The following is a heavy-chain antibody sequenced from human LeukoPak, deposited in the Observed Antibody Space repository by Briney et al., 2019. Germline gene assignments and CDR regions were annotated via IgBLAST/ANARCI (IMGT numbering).Heavy chain of an antibody. Sequence: SETLSLTCTVSGGSISSHYWSWIRQPPGKGLEWIGYIYYSGSTNYNPSLKSRVTIAVDTSKNQFFLKLSSVTAADTAVYYCARTTEGGYTYGYFYYYYMDVWGKGTTVTISS. CDR1: GGSISSHY. CDR2: IYYSGST. CDR3: ARTTEGGYTYGYFYYYYMDV. D-gene: IGHD5-18*01. V-gene: IGHV4-59*11. J-gene: IGHJ6*03.